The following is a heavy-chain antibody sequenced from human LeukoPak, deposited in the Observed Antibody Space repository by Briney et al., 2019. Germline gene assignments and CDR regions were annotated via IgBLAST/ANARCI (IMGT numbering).Heavy chain of an antibody. CDR2: IKEDGSEK. CDR1: GFTFSGYW. D-gene: IGHD6-19*01. V-gene: IGHV3-7*01. J-gene: IGHJ4*02. CDR3: ARVRGIAVAGTASIYFDS. Sequence: GGSLRLSCAASGFTFSGYWMSWVRQAPGKGLEWEANIKEDGSEKYYVDSVKGRFTISRDNAKNSLYLQMNSLRAEDTAVYYCARVRGIAVAGTASIYFDSWGQGTLVTVSS.